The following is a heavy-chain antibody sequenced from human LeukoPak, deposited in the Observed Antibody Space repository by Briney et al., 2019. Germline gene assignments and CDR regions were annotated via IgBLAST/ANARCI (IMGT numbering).Heavy chain of an antibody. J-gene: IGHJ4*02. CDR2: ISDSSTYI. Sequence: PGGSLRLSCTASGFTFSTYSMTWVRQAPGKGLEWVSSISDSSTYIYYTDSVKGRFTISRDNAKNPLYLQMNSLRADDAAVYYCAREPTSMGSDYWGQGTLVTVSS. V-gene: IGHV3-21*01. CDR1: GFTFSTYS. CDR3: AREPTSMGSDY. D-gene: IGHD5-18*01.